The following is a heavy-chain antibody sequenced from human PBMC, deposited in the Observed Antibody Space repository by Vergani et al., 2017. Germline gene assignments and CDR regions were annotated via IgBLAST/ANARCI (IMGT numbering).Heavy chain of an antibody. J-gene: IGHJ2*01. Sequence: QLQLQESGPGLVKPSETLSLTCTVSGGSISSYYWSWIRQPPGKGLEWIGYIYYSGSTNYNPSLKSRVTISVDTSKNQFSLKLSSVTAADTAVYYCARVHPLGLRILYWYFELWGRGTLVTVSS. CDR1: GGSISSYY. D-gene: IGHD5-12*01. CDR2: IYYSGST. CDR3: ARVHPLGLRILYWYFEL. V-gene: IGHV4-59*01.